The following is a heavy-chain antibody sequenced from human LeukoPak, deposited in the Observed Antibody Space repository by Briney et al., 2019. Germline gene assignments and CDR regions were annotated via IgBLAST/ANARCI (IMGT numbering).Heavy chain of an antibody. CDR2: IYYTGST. V-gene: IGHV4-59*01. Sequence: PSETLSLTCNVSGGSISSYYRSWIRQPPGKGLEWIGYIYYTGSTNYNPSLKSRVTISIDTSKNQFSLKLSSVTAADTAVYYCARVGTDDYAWGSYNYWGQGTLVTVSS. CDR1: GGSISSYY. D-gene: IGHD3-16*01. CDR3: ARVGTDDYAWGSYNY. J-gene: IGHJ4*02.